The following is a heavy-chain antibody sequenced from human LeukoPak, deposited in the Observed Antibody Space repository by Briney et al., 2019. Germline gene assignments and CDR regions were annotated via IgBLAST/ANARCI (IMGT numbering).Heavy chain of an antibody. CDR2: ISYDGNNT. CDR1: GFTFSNAW. V-gene: IGHV3-30*03. CDR3: ATRDFDF. J-gene: IGHJ4*02. Sequence: PGGSLRLSCAASGFTFSNAWMSWVRQAPGKGPQWVAVISYDGNNTFYADSVKGRFTVFRDNSKNTVFLQMNNLRHEDTALYYCATRDFDFWGQGTLVTVSS.